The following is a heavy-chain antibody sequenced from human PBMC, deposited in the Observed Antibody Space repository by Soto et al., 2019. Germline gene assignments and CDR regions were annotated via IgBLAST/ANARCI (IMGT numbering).Heavy chain of an antibody. CDR2: IIPILGIA. V-gene: IGHV1-69*02. CDR1: GGTFSTYT. D-gene: IGHD2-15*01. Sequence: QVQLVQSGAEVKKPGSSVKVSCKASGGTFSTYTISWVRQAPGQGLEWMGRIIPILGIANYAQKFQGRVTITADKSSGTAYVELSSLRSEDTAVYYCASRSTVVVAATEACGYWGQGTLVTVSS. J-gene: IGHJ4*02. CDR3: ASRSTVVVAATEACGY.